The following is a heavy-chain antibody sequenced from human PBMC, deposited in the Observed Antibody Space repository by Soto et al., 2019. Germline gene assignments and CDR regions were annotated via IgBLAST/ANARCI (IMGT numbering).Heavy chain of an antibody. V-gene: IGHV1-18*01. Sequence: QVQLVQSGAEVKKPGASVKVSCKASGYTFTSYGISWVRQAPGQGLEWMGWISAYNGNTNYAQKLQGRVTMTTDTSTSTGYMELRSLRSDDTAVYYCARAYWKYTLFYYSYGMDVWCQGTTVTV. CDR1: GYTFTSYG. CDR2: ISAYNGNT. D-gene: IGHD1-7*01. J-gene: IGHJ6*02. CDR3: ARAYWKYTLFYYSYGMDV.